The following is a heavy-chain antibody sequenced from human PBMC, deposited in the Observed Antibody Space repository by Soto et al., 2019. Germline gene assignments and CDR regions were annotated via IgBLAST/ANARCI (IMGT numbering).Heavy chain of an antibody. J-gene: IGHJ4*02. CDR3: ARDAERYSRWELLTY. CDR1: GFTFSSYS. CDR2: ISSSSSYI. D-gene: IGHD1-26*01. V-gene: IGHV3-21*01. Sequence: EVQLVESGGGLVKPGGSLRLSCAASGFTFSSYSMNWVRQAPGKGLEWVSSISSSSSYIYYADSVKGRFTISRDNAKNSLYRQMNSLRAEDTAVYYCARDAERYSRWELLTYWGQGTLVTVSS.